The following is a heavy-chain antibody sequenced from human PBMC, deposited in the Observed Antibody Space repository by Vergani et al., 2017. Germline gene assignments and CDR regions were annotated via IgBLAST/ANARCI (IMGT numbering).Heavy chain of an antibody. D-gene: IGHD2-2*01. V-gene: IGHV4-61*02. J-gene: IGHJ6*02. CDR3: ARDSSIYCSSTSCYRYYYYYYGMDV. CDR1: GGSISSGSYY. Sequence: QVQLQESGPGLVKPSQTLSLTCTVSGGSISSGSYYWSWIRQPAGKGLEWIGRIYTSGSTNYNPSLKSRVTISVDTSKNQFSLKLSSVTAADTAVYYCARDSSIYCSSTSCYRYYYYYYGMDVWGQGTTVTVSS. CDR2: IYTSGST.